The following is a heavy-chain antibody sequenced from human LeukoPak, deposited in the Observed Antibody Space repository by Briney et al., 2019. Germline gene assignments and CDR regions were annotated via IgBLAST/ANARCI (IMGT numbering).Heavy chain of an antibody. Sequence: KPSETLSLTCDVSGGSVRSYWWGWVRQPAGKGLEWLGRIYSTGSTRPNPSLKSRLTLSIDTSTNQFSLKLTSVTAADTAVYFCARQGYTVSYYFLDYWSQGTLVTVSS. CDR3: ARQGYTVSYYFLDY. CDR2: IYSTGST. V-gene: IGHV4-4*07. CDR1: GGSVRSYW. D-gene: IGHD1-26*01. J-gene: IGHJ4*02.